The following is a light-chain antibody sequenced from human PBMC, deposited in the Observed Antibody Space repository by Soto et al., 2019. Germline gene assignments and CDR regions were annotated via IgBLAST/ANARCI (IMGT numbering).Light chain of an antibody. V-gene: IGKV2-28*01. J-gene: IGKJ5*01. CDR1: QSLLYNNTYNY. CDR3: MQALQSLT. CDR2: FGS. Sequence: ESVMTQSPLTLPVTPGEPASISCRSSQSLLYNNTYNYLDWYVQKPGQSPQLLIYFGSNRAPGVTDRFSGSGSGTDFTLKINRVEAEDVGPYYCMQALQSLTFGQGTRLEIQ.